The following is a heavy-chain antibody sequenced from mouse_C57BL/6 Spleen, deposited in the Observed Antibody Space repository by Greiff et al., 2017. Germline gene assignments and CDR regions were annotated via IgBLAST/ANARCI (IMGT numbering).Heavy chain of an antibody. Sequence: VQLQQSGPELVKPGASVKISCKASGYSFTGYYVNWVKQSPEKSLEWIGEINPSTGGTTYNQKFKAKATLTVDKSSSTAYMQLKSLTSEDSAVYYCARGLSGAMDYWGQGTSVTVSS. CDR1: GYSFTGYY. CDR2: INPSTGGT. D-gene: IGHD3-1*01. J-gene: IGHJ4*01. V-gene: IGHV1-42*01. CDR3: ARGLSGAMDY.